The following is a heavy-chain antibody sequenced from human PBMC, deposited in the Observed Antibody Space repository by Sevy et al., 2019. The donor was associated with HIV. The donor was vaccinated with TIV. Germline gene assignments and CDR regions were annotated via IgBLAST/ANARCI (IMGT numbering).Heavy chain of an antibody. CDR1: GGSISSGGYY. Sequence: SETLSLTCTVSGGSISSGGYYWSWIRQHPGKGLEWIGYIYYSGSTYYNPSLKSRVTISVDTYKNQFSLKLCSVTAPDTAVYYCAIRRLLRLLEWLPSFRMPYGMDVYDQGTTVTVSS. V-gene: IGHV4-31*03. CDR3: AIRRLLRLLEWLPSFRMPYGMDV. CDR2: IYYSGST. J-gene: IGHJ6*02. D-gene: IGHD3-3*01.